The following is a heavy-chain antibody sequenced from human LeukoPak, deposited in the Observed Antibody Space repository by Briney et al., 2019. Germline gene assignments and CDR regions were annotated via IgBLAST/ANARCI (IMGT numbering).Heavy chain of an antibody. CDR3: ARARPIGSGYYSYSFDY. V-gene: IGHV4-39*01. J-gene: IGHJ4*02. Sequence: SETLSLTCTVSGGSISSSSYYWGWIRQPPGKGLEWIGSIYYSGSTYYNPSLKSRVTISVDTSKNQFSLKLSSVTAADTAVYYCARARPIGSGYYSYSFDYWGQGTLVTVSS. CDR1: GGSISSSSYY. CDR2: IYYSGST. D-gene: IGHD3-22*01.